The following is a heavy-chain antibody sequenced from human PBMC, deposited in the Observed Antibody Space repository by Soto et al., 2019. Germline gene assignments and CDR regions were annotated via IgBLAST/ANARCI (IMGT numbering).Heavy chain of an antibody. D-gene: IGHD2-15*01. CDR1: GYTFTSXX. J-gene: IGHJ4*02. Sequence: ASVKVSCKASGYTFTSXXISWXRQAPGQGLEWMGWISAYNGNTNYAQKLQGRVTMTTDTSTSTAYMELRSLRSDDTAVYYCVVAAQPYYFDYWGQGTLVTVSS. V-gene: IGHV1-18*01. CDR2: ISAYNGNT. CDR3: VVAAQPYYFDY.